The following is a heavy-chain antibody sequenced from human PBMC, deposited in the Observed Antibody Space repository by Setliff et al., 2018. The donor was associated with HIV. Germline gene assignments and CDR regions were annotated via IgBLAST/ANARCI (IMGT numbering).Heavy chain of an antibody. V-gene: IGHV3-7*01. CDR2: IKLDGSER. Sequence: LILSCAASGFTSSTYWVSWVRQAPGKGLQWIANIKLDGSERYYVDSVKGRFTISRDSAENAVYLQMNSLRAEDTAVYYCARGEENSSGLFDYWGRGTLVTAPQ. D-gene: IGHD3-22*01. CDR1: GFTSSTYW. CDR3: ARGEENSSGLFDY. J-gene: IGHJ4*02.